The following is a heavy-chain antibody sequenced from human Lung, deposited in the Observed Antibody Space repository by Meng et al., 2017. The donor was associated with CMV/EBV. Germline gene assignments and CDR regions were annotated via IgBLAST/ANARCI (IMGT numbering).Heavy chain of an antibody. J-gene: IGHJ3*01. CDR1: GGTSNTYT. CDR3: AGRGPYGRVLNV. V-gene: IGHV1-69*10. Sequence: SVKVSCKASGGTSNTYTFNWVRQAPGRGLEWMGGIIPYLDESNYAQTFQGRLTITSDRSTAAFMELTSLRSEDTAVYFCAGRGPYGRVLNVWGQGKVVXVSS. CDR2: IIPYLDES. D-gene: IGHD3-10*01.